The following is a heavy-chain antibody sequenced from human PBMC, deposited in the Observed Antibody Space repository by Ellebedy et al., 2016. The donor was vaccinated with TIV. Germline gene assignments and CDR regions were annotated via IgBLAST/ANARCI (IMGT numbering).Heavy chain of an antibody. CDR1: GYTLTELS. V-gene: IGHV1-24*01. D-gene: IGHD6-19*01. CDR2: FDPEDGET. CDR3: ATGDKWLVEKRYFDY. J-gene: IGHJ4*02. Sequence: ASVKVSCXVSGYTLTELSMHWVRQAPGKGLEWMGGFDPEDGETIYAQKFQGRVTMTEDTSTDTAYMELSSLRSEDTAVYYCATGDKWLVEKRYFDYWGQGTLVTVSS.